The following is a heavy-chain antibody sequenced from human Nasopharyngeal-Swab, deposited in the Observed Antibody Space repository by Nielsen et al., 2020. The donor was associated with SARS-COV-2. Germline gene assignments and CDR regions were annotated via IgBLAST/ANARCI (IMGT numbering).Heavy chain of an antibody. V-gene: IGHV1-8*01. J-gene: IGHJ4*02. D-gene: IGHD5-18*01. CDR2: MNPNSGNT. CDR3: ARAGKIQLWFNSLYYFDY. Sequence: WVRQAPGQGLEWMGWMNPNSGNTGYAQKFQGRVTMTRNISISTAYMELSSLRSEDTAVYYCARAGKIQLWFNSLYYFDYWGQGTLVTVSS.